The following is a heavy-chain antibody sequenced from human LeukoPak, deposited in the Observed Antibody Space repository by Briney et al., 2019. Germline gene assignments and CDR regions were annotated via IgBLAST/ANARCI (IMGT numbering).Heavy chain of an antibody. J-gene: IGHJ5*02. D-gene: IGHD3-10*01. CDR1: GFTFSDYA. V-gene: IGHV3-23*01. Sequence: GGSLRLSCAASGFTFSDYAMSWVRQAPGKGPEWVSAISGTADRTYYVGSVKGRFTVSRDNSKNMLYLQMSGLRTEDTAVYYCANSRGYDSGNLWGQGTLVTVSS. CDR2: ISGTADRT. CDR3: ANSRGYDSGNL.